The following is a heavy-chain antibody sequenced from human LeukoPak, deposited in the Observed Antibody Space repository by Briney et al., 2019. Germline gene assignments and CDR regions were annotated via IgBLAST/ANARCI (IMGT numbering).Heavy chain of an antibody. D-gene: IGHD1-7*01. CDR2: IYGDSDT. CDR1: GYIFTDYW. CDR3: ARELSYGPRAGDY. V-gene: IGHV5-51*01. J-gene: IGHJ4*02. Sequence: GESLKISCKASGYIFTDYWIGWVRQMPGKGLEWMGIIYGDSDTRYSPSFQGQVTISADTSINTAYLECSSLKASDSAMYYCARELSYGPRAGDYWGQGTLVTVSS.